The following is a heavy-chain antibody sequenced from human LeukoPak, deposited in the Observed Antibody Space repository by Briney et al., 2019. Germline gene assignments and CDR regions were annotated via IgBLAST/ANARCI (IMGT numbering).Heavy chain of an antibody. V-gene: IGHV3-66*01. CDR3: AREGRYFDWLLAAFDI. D-gene: IGHD3-9*01. CDR1: GFTVSSNY. CDR2: IYSGGST. J-gene: IGHJ3*02. Sequence: PGGSLRLSCAASGFTVSSNYMSWVRQAPGKGLEWVSVIYSGGSTYYADSVKGRFTISRDNSKNTLYLQMNSLRAEDTAVYYCAREGRYFDWLLAAFDIWGKGKMVTVSS.